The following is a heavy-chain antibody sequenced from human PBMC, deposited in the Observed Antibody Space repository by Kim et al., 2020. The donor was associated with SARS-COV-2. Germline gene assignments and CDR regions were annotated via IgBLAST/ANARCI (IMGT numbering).Heavy chain of an antibody. Sequence: SGPTLVKPTQTLTLTCTFSGFSLSTSGMCVSWIRQPPGKALEWLARIDWDDDKYYSTSLKTRLTISKDTSKNQVVLTMTNMDPVDTATYYCARIRSSWYQDYYYYMDVWGKGTTVTVSS. CDR1: GFSLSTSGMC. D-gene: IGHD6-13*01. CDR3: ARIRSSWYQDYYYYMDV. J-gene: IGHJ6*03. V-gene: IGHV2-70*11. CDR2: IDWDDDK.